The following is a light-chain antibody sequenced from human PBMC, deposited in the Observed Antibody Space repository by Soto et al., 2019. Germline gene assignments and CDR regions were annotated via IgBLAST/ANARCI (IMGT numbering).Light chain of an antibody. J-gene: IGKJ5*01. V-gene: IGKV3-15*01. CDR3: QQYNNWPPSII. CDR2: GAS. Sequence: ETVLTQSPGTLSLSPGERATLSCRASQSVTSRLAWYQQKPGQAPRLLIYGASTRATDTPVRFRGSGSGTEFTLTISSLQSEDFAVYYCQQYNNWPPSIIFGQGTRLEI. CDR1: QSVTSR.